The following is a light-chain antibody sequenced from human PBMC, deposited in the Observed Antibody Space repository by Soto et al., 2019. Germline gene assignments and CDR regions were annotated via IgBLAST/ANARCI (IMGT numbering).Light chain of an antibody. J-gene: IGKJ1*01. Sequence: DIQMTQSPSTLSASVGDRVTITCRASQSINSWLAWYQQKPGKAPKILISKASRLESGVPSRFSGSGSGTEFTLTISSLQPDDFGTYYCQQYNGYPWTFGQGTKVEIK. CDR1: QSINSW. CDR3: QQYNGYPWT. V-gene: IGKV1-5*03. CDR2: KAS.